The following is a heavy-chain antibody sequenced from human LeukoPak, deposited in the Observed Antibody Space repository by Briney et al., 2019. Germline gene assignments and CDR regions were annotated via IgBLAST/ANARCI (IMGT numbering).Heavy chain of an antibody. V-gene: IGHV1-2*02. Sequence: GASVKVSCKASGYTFTGYYMHWVRQAPGQGLEWMGWINPNSGGTNYAQKFQGRVTMTRDTSISTAYMELSRLRSDDTAVYYCARDIAAGTGYYYGMDVWGQGTTVTVSS. CDR3: ARDIAAGTGYYYGMDV. D-gene: IGHD6-13*01. J-gene: IGHJ6*02. CDR1: GYTFTGYY. CDR2: INPNSGGT.